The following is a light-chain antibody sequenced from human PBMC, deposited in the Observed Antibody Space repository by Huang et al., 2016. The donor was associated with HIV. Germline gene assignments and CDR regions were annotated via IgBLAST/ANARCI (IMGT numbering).Light chain of an antibody. J-gene: IGKJ4*01. CDR2: EAS. V-gene: IGKV1-5*03. CDR3: QQYSRYST. Sequence: DIQMTQSPSTLSASVGERVSITCRASKSISSWLAWYQQKPGKAPKLLIYEASTLESGVPSRCSGSGSGTEFTLTISSLQPDDVATYYCQQYSRYSTFGGGTKVE. CDR1: KSISSW.